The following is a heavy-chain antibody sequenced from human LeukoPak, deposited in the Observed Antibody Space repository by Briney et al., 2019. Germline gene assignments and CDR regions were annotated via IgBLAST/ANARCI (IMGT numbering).Heavy chain of an antibody. CDR2: INHSGST. CDR3: ARGLKSVIYYYYMDV. V-gene: IGHV4-34*01. Sequence: PGGSLRLSCAASGFTFSSYGMHWIRQPPGKGLEWIGEINHSGSTNYNPSLKSRVTISVDTSKNQFSLKLSSVTAADTAVYYCARGLKSVIYYYYMDVWGKGTTVTVSS. CDR1: GFTFSSYG. D-gene: IGHD2-21*01. J-gene: IGHJ6*03.